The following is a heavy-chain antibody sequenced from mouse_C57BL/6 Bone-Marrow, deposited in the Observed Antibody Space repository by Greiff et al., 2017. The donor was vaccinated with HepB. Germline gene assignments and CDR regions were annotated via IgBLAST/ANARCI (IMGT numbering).Heavy chain of an antibody. CDR2: IDPANGNT. CDR1: GFNIKNTY. Sequence: EVKLMESVAELVRPGASVKLSCTASGFNIKNTYMHWVKQRPEQGLEWIGRIDPANGNTKYAPKFQGKATITADTYSNTAYLQLSSLTSEDTAIYYCARYDGYAWYFDVWGTGTTVTVSS. J-gene: IGHJ1*03. D-gene: IGHD2-3*01. V-gene: IGHV14-3*01. CDR3: ARYDGYAWYFDV.